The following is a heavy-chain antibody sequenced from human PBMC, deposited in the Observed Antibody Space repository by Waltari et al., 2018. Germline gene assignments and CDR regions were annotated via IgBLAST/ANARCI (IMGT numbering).Heavy chain of an antibody. J-gene: IGHJ4*02. D-gene: IGHD2-15*01. CDR1: GGSISSYY. V-gene: IGHV4-59*01. Sequence: QVQLQESGPGLVKPSETLSLTCTVSGGSISSYYWSWIRQPPGKGLEWIGYIYYSGSTSYNPSLTSRVTISVDPSKNQFSLKLSSVTAADTAVYYCASLRNLAAPIDYWGQGTLVTVSS. CDR2: IYYSGST. CDR3: ASLRNLAAPIDY.